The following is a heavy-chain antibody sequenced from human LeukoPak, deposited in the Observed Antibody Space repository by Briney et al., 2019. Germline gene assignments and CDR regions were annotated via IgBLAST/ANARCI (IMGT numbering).Heavy chain of an antibody. V-gene: IGHV3-74*01. Sequence: GGSLRLSCAASGFTFSSDWMHWVRQAPGKGLVWVSRIKSDGSSASYADSVKGRFTISRDSAKNTLYLQMNSLRAEDTAVYYCARVGAYSWYSFDYWGQGALVTVSS. D-gene: IGHD4-11*01. J-gene: IGHJ4*02. CDR3: ARVGAYSWYSFDY. CDR1: GFTFSSDW. CDR2: IKSDGSSA.